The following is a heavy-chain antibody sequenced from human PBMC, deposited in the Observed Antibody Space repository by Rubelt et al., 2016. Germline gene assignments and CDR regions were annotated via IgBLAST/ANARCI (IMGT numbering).Heavy chain of an antibody. CDR2: IYWHDDK. V-gene: IGHV2-5*01. D-gene: IGHD3-10*01. CDR3: AHLAHYGSGSYYEDY. Sequence: QITLKESGPTLVKPTQTLTLNCTFSGFSLSTSGVGVGWIRQPPGKALEWLELIYWHDDKTYSPYLHTRLTNHKVTSKNQVVLIMTNMDPVDTATYDCAHLAHYGSGSYYEDYWGQGTLVTVSS. J-gene: IGHJ4*02. CDR1: GFSLSTSGVG.